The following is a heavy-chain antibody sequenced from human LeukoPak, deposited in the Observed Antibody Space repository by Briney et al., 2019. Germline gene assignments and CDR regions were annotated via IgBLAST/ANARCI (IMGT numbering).Heavy chain of an antibody. D-gene: IGHD3-22*01. Sequence: GGSLRLSFTASGFTFINYGMHWVRQAPGKGLEWVAVISYDGSNEYYADSVKGRFTISRDNSKNTLFLQMNSLRPEDTAVYHCAKVALFSGYYPPFDYWGQGTLVTVSS. CDR2: ISYDGSNE. V-gene: IGHV3-30*18. CDR1: GFTFINYG. J-gene: IGHJ4*02. CDR3: AKVALFSGYYPPFDY.